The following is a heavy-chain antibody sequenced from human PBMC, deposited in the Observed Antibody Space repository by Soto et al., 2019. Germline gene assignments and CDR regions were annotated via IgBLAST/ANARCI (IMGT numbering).Heavy chain of an antibody. Sequence: QLQLQESGPGLVKPSETLSLTCTVSGGSISGSSYYWAWIRQPPGKGLEWIGSIYFSGXTYYNPSLKSRVTISADTSKSQFSLRLSSVTAADTALYYCARGGKRVSMIRGFDYWGQGTLVTASS. CDR2: IYFSGXT. D-gene: IGHD3-10*01. V-gene: IGHV4-39*01. J-gene: IGHJ4*02. CDR3: ARGGKRVSMIRGFDY. CDR1: GGSISGSSYY.